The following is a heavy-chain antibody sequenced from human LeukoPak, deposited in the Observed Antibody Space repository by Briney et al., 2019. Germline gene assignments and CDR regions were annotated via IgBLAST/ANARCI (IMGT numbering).Heavy chain of an antibody. J-gene: IGHJ5*02. CDR1: GGSISSGSYY. CDR2: IYTSGST. CDR3: ARDPRYGSGSS. Sequence: PSQTLSLTCTVSGGSISSGSYYWSWIRQPAGKGLEWIGRIYTSGSTNYNPSLKSRVTISVDTSKNQFSLKLSSVTAADTAVYYCARDPRYGSGSSWGQGTLVTVSS. V-gene: IGHV4-61*02. D-gene: IGHD3-10*01.